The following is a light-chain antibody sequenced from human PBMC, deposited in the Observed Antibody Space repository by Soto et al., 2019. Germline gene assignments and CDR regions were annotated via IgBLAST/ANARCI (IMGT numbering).Light chain of an antibody. CDR3: QQYYTFPWT. Sequence: VIWMTQSPSLLSASTGDRVTMSCRVSQGITTYSAWYQQKPGKAPELLIYDASTLQSGVPSRFSGSGSGTDFTLTISCLQSEDFATYYCQQYYTFPWTFGLGTKVDIK. J-gene: IGKJ1*01. CDR1: QGITTY. CDR2: DAS. V-gene: IGKV1D-8*01.